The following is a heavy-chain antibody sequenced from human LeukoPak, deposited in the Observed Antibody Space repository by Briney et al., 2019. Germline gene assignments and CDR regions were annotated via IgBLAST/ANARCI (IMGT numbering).Heavy chain of an antibody. J-gene: IGHJ4*02. CDR1: GYTFTGYY. D-gene: IGHD6-13*01. V-gene: IGHV1-2*06. CDR2: INPNSGGT. CDR3: ARARGGYSSSWHYFDY. Sequence: GASVKVSCKASGYTFTGYYMHWVRQAPGQGLEWMGRINPNSGGTNYAQKFQGRVTMTRDTSISTAYMELSRLRSDDTAVYYCARARGGYSSSWHYFDYWGQGTLVTVSS.